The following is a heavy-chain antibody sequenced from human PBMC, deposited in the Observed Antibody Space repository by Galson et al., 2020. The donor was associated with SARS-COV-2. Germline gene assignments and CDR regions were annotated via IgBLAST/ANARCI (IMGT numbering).Heavy chain of an antibody. Sequence: ASVTVPCQPSRYTFPSYSIHLVRQAPGPGLEGMGWFNNTTGNPTHAQRFTGRFVFSFDTSVSTAYLQISSLKSEDPAVYYCPRSLYYYDRSGYQVYYYYYGMDVWGQGTTVTVFS. D-gene: IGHD3-22*01. CDR3: PRSLYYYDRSGYQVYYYYYGMDV. CDR1: RYTFPSYS. CDR2: FNNTTGNP. J-gene: IGHJ6*02. V-gene: IGHV7-4-1*02.